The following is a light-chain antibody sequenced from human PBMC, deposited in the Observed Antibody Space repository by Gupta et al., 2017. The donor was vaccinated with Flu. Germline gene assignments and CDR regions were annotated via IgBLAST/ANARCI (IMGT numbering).Light chain of an antibody. Sequence: DIVMTQSPDSLAVSLGERATINCKSSQSVLSGSTNKNYLAWYQQKPGQSPKLLIYWASTRESGVPDRFSGSGFGTDFTLTISSLQAEDVALYFCQQDYTTPLTFGGGTKLEI. J-gene: IGKJ4*01. CDR1: QSVLSGSTNKNY. CDR2: WAS. V-gene: IGKV4-1*01. CDR3: QQDYTTPLT.